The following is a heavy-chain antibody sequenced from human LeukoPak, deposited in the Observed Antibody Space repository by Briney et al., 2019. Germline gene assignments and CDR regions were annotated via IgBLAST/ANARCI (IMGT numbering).Heavy chain of an antibody. CDR1: GYTFISYA. V-gene: IGHV1-69*13. D-gene: IGHD5-12*01. J-gene: IGHJ4*02. CDR3: ARVTLGYSGYDSFDY. Sequence: SVKVSCKASGYTFISYAISWVRQAPGQGLEWMGGIIPIFGTANYAQKFQGRVTITADESTSTAYMELSSLRSEDTAVYYCARVTLGYSGYDSFDYWGQGTLVTVSS. CDR2: IIPIFGTA.